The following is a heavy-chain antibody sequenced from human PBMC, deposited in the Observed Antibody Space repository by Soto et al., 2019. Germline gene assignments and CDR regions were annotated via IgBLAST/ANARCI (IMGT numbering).Heavy chain of an antibody. Sequence: QVQLVESGGGVVQPGRSLRLSCAASGFTFSSYAMHWVRQAPGKGLEWVAVISYDGSNKYYADSVKGRFTISRDNSKNTLYLQMNSLRAEDTAVYYCARDLYTTTVVTGGFDYWGQGTLVTVSS. D-gene: IGHD4-17*01. V-gene: IGHV3-30-3*01. CDR1: GFTFSSYA. J-gene: IGHJ4*02. CDR2: ISYDGSNK. CDR3: ARDLYTTTVVTGGFDY.